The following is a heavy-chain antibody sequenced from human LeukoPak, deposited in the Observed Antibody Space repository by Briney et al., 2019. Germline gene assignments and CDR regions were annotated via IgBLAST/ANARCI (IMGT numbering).Heavy chain of an antibody. CDR2: ISGSGGST. Sequence: GGSLRLSCAASGFTFSSYAMSWVRQAPGKGLEWVSAISGSGGSTYYADSVKGRFTISRDNSKNTLYLQMNSLRAEDTAVYYCVSSWYSYYYYGMDVWGQGTTVTVSS. D-gene: IGHD6-13*01. CDR1: GFTFSSYA. CDR3: VSSWYSYYYYGMDV. V-gene: IGHV3-23*01. J-gene: IGHJ6*02.